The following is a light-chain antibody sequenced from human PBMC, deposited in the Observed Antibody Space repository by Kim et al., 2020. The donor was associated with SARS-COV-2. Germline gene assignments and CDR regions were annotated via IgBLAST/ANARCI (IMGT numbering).Light chain of an antibody. CDR3: QQYGTSLRT. V-gene: IGKV3-20*01. CDR1: QSVTSSY. Sequence: EIVLSHSPGTLSLSPGERATLSCRASQSVTSSYLAWYQQKPGQPPRLLIYGASNRATGIPDRFSGSGSGTDFTLTISRLESEDLAVYYCQQYGTSLRTFGQGPKVDIK. J-gene: IGKJ1*01. CDR2: GAS.